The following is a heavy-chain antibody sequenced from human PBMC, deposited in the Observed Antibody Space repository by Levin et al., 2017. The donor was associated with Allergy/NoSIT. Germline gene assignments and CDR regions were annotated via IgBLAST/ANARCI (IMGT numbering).Heavy chain of an antibody. V-gene: IGHV3-23*01. CDR3: AKGAAITLHDDLDY. CDR1: GFTFNSYA. D-gene: IGHD2-2*01. J-gene: IGHJ4*02. Sequence: GESLKISCAASGFTFNSYAMSWVRQAPGKGLEWVSTISASGGSTFYADSVKGRFTISRDNSKNTLYLQMNSLRAEDTAVYYCAKGAAITLHDDLDYWGQGTLVTVSS. CDR2: ISASGGST.